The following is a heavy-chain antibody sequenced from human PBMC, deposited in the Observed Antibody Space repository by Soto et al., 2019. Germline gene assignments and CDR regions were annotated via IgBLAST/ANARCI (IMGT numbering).Heavy chain of an antibody. CDR3: VTVSGPTVQIYYYYGMDV. CDR2: ISYDGSNK. J-gene: IGHJ6*02. CDR1: GFTFSSYG. V-gene: IGHV3-30*03. Sequence: PGGSLRLSCAASGFTFSSYGMHWVRQAPGKGLEWVAVISYDGSNKYYADSVKGRFTISRDNSKNTLYLQMNSLRAEDTAVYYCVTVSGPTVQIYYYYGMDVWGQGTTVTVSS. D-gene: IGHD1-1*01.